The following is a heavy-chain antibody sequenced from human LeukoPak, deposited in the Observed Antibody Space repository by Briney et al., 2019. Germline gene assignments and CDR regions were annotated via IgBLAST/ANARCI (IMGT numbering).Heavy chain of an antibody. CDR1: GYTFTCYY. D-gene: IGHD6-13*01. V-gene: IGHV1-2*02. CDR3: ARELRIAAAGDQDAFDI. CDR2: INPNSGGT. Sequence: ASVKVSCKASGYTFTCYYMHWVRQAPGQGLEWMGWINPNSGGTNYAQKFQGRVTMTRDTSISTAYMELSRLRSDDTAVYYCARELRIAAAGDQDAFDIWGQGTMVTVSS. J-gene: IGHJ3*02.